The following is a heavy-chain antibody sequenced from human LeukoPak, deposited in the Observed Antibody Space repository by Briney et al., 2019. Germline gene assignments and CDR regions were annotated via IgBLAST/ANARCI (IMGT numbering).Heavy chain of an antibody. D-gene: IGHD3-22*01. CDR2: ISTRGESA. CDR1: GFTFSSYA. Sequence: QAGGSLRLSCPVSGFTFSSYAMSWVRQAPGRGLEWVSVISTRGESAYYADSVKGRFTISRDNSKNTLYLQMNSLRAEDTAVYYCAKDRGSGYHYFDYWGQGTLVTVSS. CDR3: AKDRGSGYHYFDY. J-gene: IGHJ4*02. V-gene: IGHV3-23*01.